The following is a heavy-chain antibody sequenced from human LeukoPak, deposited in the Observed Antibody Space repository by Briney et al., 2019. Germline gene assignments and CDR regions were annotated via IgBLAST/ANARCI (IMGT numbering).Heavy chain of an antibody. Sequence: ASVKVSCKASGYTFTSYYMHWVRQAPGQGLEWMGIINPSGGSTSYAQKFRGRVTMTRDMSTSTVYMELSSLRSEDTAVYYCARSQWELRNFDYWGQGTLVTVSS. CDR3: ARSQWELRNFDY. J-gene: IGHJ4*02. V-gene: IGHV1-46*01. D-gene: IGHD1-26*01. CDR2: INPSGGST. CDR1: GYTFTSYY.